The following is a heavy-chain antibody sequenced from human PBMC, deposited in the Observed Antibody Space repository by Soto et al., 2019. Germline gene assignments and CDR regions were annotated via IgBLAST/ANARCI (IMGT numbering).Heavy chain of an antibody. J-gene: IGHJ4*02. D-gene: IGHD6-13*01. CDR1: GYTFTSYG. CDR2: ISAYKDNT. CDR3: ARGIAAAGKIP. Sequence: ASGKCSCKASGYTFTSYGISWVRQAPGQGLEWMGWISAYKDNTNYAQKLQGRVTMTTDTSTSTAYMEPRSLRSDDTAVYYCARGIAAAGKIPWGQGTLVTVSS. V-gene: IGHV1-18*04.